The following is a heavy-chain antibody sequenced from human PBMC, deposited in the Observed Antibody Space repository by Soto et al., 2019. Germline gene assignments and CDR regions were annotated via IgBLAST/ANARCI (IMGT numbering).Heavy chain of an antibody. CDR3: ARRGIAAAGTGGMDV. CDR2: IYYSGST. CDR1: GGSISSSSYY. Sequence: PSETLSLTCTVSGGSISSSSYYWGWIRQPPGKGLEWIGSIYYSGSTYYNPSLKSRVTISVDTSKNQFSLKLSSVTAADTAVYYCARRGIAAAGTGGMDVWGQGTTVTVS. V-gene: IGHV4-39*01. D-gene: IGHD6-13*01. J-gene: IGHJ6*02.